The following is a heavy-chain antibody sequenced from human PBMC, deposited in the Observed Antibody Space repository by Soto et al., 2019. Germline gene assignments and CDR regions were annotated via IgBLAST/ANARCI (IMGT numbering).Heavy chain of an antibody. CDR1: GFTFSSYS. D-gene: IGHD3-22*01. CDR3: ARDLGYYYDSSGYPHDAFDI. Sequence: GGSLRHSCAASGFTFSSYSMNWVRQAPGKGLEWVSSISSSSSYIYYADSVKGRFTISRDNAKNSLYLQMNSLRAEDTAVYYCARDLGYYYDSSGYPHDAFDIWGQGTMVTVSS. V-gene: IGHV3-21*01. J-gene: IGHJ3*02. CDR2: ISSSSSYI.